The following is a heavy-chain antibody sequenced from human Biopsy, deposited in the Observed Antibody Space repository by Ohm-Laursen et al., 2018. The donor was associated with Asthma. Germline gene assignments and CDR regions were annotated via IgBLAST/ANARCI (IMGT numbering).Heavy chain of an antibody. V-gene: IGHV1-24*01. CDR2: HDHEEGGT. J-gene: IGHJ4*02. D-gene: IGHD4-17*01. Sequence: ASVKVSCKMSGYSLTDLSIHSLRQAPGQGLVWMGGHDHEEGGTVNARRVQGRVTMTEDTSTDTAYMELSSLRSDDTAVYYCASDFPKDYVRYNFQFWGQGTLVTASS. CDR1: GYSLTDLS. CDR3: ASDFPKDYVRYNFQF.